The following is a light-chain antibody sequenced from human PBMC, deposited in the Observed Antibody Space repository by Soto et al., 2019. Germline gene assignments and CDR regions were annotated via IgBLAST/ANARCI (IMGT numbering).Light chain of an antibody. Sequence: QSVLTQPPSVSAAPGQKVTISCSGRSSNIGDNFVAWYQQLPGAAPQLLIYDDDKRPSGIPDRFSGSKSGTSATLGISGLQTGDEADYYCGAWDNSLSARLFGGGTKLTVL. V-gene: IGLV1-51*01. CDR1: SSNIGDNF. J-gene: IGLJ2*01. CDR2: DDD. CDR3: GAWDNSLSARL.